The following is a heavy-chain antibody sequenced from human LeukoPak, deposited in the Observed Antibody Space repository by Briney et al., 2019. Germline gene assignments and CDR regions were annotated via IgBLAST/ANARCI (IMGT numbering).Heavy chain of an antibody. CDR1: GFSFRDYY. CDR3: ARGHWQIEV. CDR2: LYPSGSPI. D-gene: IGHD2/OR15-2a*01. V-gene: IGHV3-11*01. Sequence: GGSLRLSCAASGFSFRDYYMSWIREAPGKGLEWVSYLYPSGSPIYYADSVKGRFTIFRDNAEKSLYLQMNSLRDDDTAVYYCARGHWQIEVWGQGTQVTVSS. J-gene: IGHJ4*02.